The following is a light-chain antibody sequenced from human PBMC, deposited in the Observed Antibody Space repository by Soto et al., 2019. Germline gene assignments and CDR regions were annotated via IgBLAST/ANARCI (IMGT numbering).Light chain of an antibody. V-gene: IGLV2-23*02. CDR2: EVS. Sequence: QSALTQPASVSGSPGQSITISCTGTSSDVGSYNLVSWYQQHPGKAPKLMIYEVSKRPSGVSNRFSGSKSGNTASLTISGLQAEDEADHYCCSYAGSSTFVAFGGGTKLTVL. CDR1: SSDVGSYNL. J-gene: IGLJ2*01. CDR3: CSYAGSSTFVA.